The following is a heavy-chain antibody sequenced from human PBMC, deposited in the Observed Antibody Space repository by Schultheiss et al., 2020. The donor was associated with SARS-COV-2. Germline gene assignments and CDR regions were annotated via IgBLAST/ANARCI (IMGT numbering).Heavy chain of an antibody. J-gene: IGHJ6*02. CDR3: ARDPVGTIFGVVINGYYGMDV. D-gene: IGHD3-3*01. Sequence: SETLSLTCAVSGGSISSGGYSWSWIRQPPGKGLEWIGYIYYSGSTYYNPSLKSRVTISVDTSKNQFSLKLSSVTAADTAVYYCARDPVGTIFGVVINGYYGMDVWGQGTTVTVSS. CDR2: IYYSGST. V-gene: IGHV4-30-2*05. CDR1: GGSISSGGYS.